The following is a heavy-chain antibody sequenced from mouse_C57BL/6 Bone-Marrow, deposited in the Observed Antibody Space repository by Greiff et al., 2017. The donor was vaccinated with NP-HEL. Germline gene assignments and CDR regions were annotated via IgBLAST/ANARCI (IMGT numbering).Heavy chain of an antibody. V-gene: IGHV1-64*01. Sequence: QVQLQQSGPELVKPGASVKISCKASGYSFTDYNMNWVKQRPGQGLEWIGMIHPNSGSTNYNEKFKSKATLTVDKSSSTAYMQLSSLTSEDSAVYYCARSYDYDGPWFAYWGQGTLVTVSA. CDR2: IHPNSGST. CDR3: ARSYDYDGPWFAY. CDR1: GYSFTDYN. D-gene: IGHD2-4*01. J-gene: IGHJ3*01.